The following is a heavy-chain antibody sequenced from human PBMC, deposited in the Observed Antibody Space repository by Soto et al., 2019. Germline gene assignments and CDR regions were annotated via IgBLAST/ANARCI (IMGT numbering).Heavy chain of an antibody. J-gene: IGHJ1*01. CDR3: ARDEGRQGPEYFHH. V-gene: IGHV3-74*01. CDR1: GFSFSTYW. Sequence: EVQLVEPGGGLVQPGGSLRLSCAASGFSFSTYWMYWVRQAPGKGLVWVSRINVEGNTINYADSVKGRFTVSRDNAKNTLYLQMNSLRAEDTGVYYCARDEGRQGPEYFHHWGQGTLVTVSS. CDR2: INVEGNTI.